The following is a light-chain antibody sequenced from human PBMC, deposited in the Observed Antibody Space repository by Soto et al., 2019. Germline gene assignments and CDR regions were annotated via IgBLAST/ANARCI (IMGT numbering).Light chain of an antibody. J-gene: IGKJ1*01. CDR2: DAS. Sequence: EIVMTQSPVTLSVSPWERATLSCRASQSVRSNLAWYQQKPGQAPRLLMYDASTRATGIPARFSGSGSGTEFTLTISSLQSEDFAVYYCQQYNYWPPWTFGQGTKVDNK. CDR1: QSVRSN. V-gene: IGKV3-15*01. CDR3: QQYNYWPPWT.